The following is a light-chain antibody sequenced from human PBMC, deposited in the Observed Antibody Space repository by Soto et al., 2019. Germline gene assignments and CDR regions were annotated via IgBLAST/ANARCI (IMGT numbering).Light chain of an antibody. J-gene: IGKJ5*01. CDR3: QQYAKSPIT. V-gene: IGKV3-20*01. Sequence: EFVLTQSPDTLSVSPGDRATLSCRASQSVGRDYLAWYQQKPGQAPRLLIHGASNRATGIPDRFSGSGSGTDFTLSLSRLEPDDFAVYYCQQYAKSPITFGQGTRLEIK. CDR1: QSVGRDY. CDR2: GAS.